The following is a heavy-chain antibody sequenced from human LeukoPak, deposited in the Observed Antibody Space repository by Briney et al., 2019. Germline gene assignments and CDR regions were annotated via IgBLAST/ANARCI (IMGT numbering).Heavy chain of an antibody. V-gene: IGHV1-69*13. Sequence: ASVKVSCKASGGTFSSYAISWVRQAPGQGLEWMGGIIPIFGTANYAQKFQGRATITADESTSTAYMELSSLRSEDTAVYYCARMGTTEANFDYWGQGTLVTVSS. D-gene: IGHD1-1*01. CDR2: IIPIFGTA. J-gene: IGHJ4*02. CDR3: ARMGTTEANFDY. CDR1: GGTFSSYA.